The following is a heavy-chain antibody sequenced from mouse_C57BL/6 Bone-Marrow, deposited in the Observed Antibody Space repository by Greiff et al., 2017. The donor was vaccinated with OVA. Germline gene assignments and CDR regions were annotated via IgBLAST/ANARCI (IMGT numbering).Heavy chain of an antibody. CDR1: GFTFSSYA. CDR2: ISDGGSYT. Sequence: EVQVVESGGGLVKPGGSLKLSCAASGFTFSSYAMSWVRQTPEKRLEWVATISDGGSYTYYPDNVKGRFTISRDNAKNNLYLQMSHLKSEDTAMYYCARDEGEFRYFDVWGTGTTVTVSS. V-gene: IGHV5-4*01. CDR3: ARDEGEFRYFDV. J-gene: IGHJ1*03.